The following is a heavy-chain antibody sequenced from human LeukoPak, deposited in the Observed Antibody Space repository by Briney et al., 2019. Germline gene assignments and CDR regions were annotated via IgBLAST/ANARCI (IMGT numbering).Heavy chain of an antibody. D-gene: IGHD3-22*01. Sequence: SETLSLTCAVYGGSFSGYYWSWIRQPPGKGLEWIGEINHSGSTNYNPSLKSRVTISVDTSKNQFSLKLSSVTAADTAVYYCASGRLRYDSSGDLGYWGQGTLVTVSS. CDR3: ASGRLRYDSSGDLGY. CDR1: GGSFSGYY. J-gene: IGHJ4*02. V-gene: IGHV4-34*01. CDR2: INHSGST.